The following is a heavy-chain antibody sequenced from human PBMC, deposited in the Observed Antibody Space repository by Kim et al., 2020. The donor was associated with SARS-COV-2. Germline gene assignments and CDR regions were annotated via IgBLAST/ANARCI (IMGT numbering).Heavy chain of an antibody. Sequence: GGSLRLSCAASGFTFSSYSMNWVRQAPGKGLEWVSSISSSGSYIYYADSVKGRFTISRDNAKNSLYLQMNSLRAEDTAVYYCARVLFWSGYSRDYYYYGMDVWGQGTTVTVSS. CDR2: ISSSGSYI. CDR1: GFTFSSYS. CDR3: ARVLFWSGYSRDYYYYGMDV. J-gene: IGHJ6*02. V-gene: IGHV3-21*01. D-gene: IGHD3-3*01.